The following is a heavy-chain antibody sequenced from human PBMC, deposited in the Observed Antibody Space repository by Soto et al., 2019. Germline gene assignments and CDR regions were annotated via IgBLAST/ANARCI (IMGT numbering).Heavy chain of an antibody. Sequence: ASVKVSCKASGYSFTTYGISWVRQSPGQGLEWMGWISGYNGDTNNAQKFQDRVTMTIDRSTTTAYLELRSLTSDDTAVYYCAKNGHPPYYYYGMDARGQGATVTVSS. CDR1: GYSFTTYG. D-gene: IGHD2-8*01. CDR2: ISGYNGDT. CDR3: AKNGHPPYYYYGMDA. V-gene: IGHV1-18*01. J-gene: IGHJ6*02.